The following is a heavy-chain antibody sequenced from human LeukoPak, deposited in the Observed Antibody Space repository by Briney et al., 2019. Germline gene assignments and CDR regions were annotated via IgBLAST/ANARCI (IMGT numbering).Heavy chain of an antibody. CDR2: IHYSGKT. CDR3: ARARLGSIVEVPAGSEGRYWFGP. J-gene: IGHJ5*02. D-gene: IGHD2-2*01. V-gene: IGHV4-59*12. Sequence: SETLSLTRTISLGSLSSYHWSWIRQPPRKGLEWVAYIHYSGKTNYNPSLRSRVTISVETCKNPFYLRLSSVTAGDTAVYYCARARLGSIVEVPAGSEGRYWFGPWGQGTLVTVSS. CDR1: LGSLSSYH.